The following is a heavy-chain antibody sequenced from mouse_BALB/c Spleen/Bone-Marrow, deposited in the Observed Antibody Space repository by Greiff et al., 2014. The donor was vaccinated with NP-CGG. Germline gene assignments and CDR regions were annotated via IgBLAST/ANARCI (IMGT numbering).Heavy chain of an antibody. J-gene: IGHJ3*01. D-gene: IGHD1-1*01. CDR1: GFPLSSYG. Sequence: QVQLQQPGPGLVAPSQSLSITCTVSGFPLSSYGVHWVRQCPGKGLEWLGIIWAGGGTNYNSALMSRLSISKDNSKSQVFLKMNSLQTDDTAMYYCARGDYGSTYWFAYWGQGTLVTVSA. CDR2: IWAGGGT. V-gene: IGHV2-9*02. CDR3: ARGDYGSTYWFAY.